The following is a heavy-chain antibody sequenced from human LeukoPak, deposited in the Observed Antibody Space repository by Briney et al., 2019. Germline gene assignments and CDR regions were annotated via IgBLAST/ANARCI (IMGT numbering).Heavy chain of an antibody. CDR3: AYAITKDY. Sequence: ETLSLTCSVSGGSIRSYYWSWVRQAPGKGLEWVSVIYSGGSTYYADSVKGRFTISRDNSKNTLYLQMNSLRAEDTAVYYCAYAITKDYWGQGTLVTVSS. D-gene: IGHD3-10*01. J-gene: IGHJ4*02. CDR1: GGSIRSYY. CDR2: IYSGGST. V-gene: IGHV3-53*01.